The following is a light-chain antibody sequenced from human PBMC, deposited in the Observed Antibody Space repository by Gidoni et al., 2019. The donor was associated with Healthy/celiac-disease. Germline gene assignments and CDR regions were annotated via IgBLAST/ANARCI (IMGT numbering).Light chain of an antibody. CDR3: QQRSNWPPET. J-gene: IGKJ2*01. Sequence: EIVLIQSPATLSLSPGERATLSCRASQSVSSYLAWYQQKPGQAPRLLIYAASNRATGIPARFSGSGSGTDFTLTISSLEPEDFAVYYCQQRSNWPPETFGQGTKLEIK. CDR1: QSVSSY. V-gene: IGKV3-11*01. CDR2: AAS.